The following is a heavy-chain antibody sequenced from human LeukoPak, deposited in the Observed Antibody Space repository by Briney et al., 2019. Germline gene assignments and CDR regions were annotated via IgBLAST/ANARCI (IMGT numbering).Heavy chain of an antibody. J-gene: IGHJ4*02. Sequence: GGSLRLSCAASGFTVSSNYMSWVRQAPGKGLEWVSVIYSGGSTYYADSVKGRFTISRDNSKNTLYLQMNSLRAEDTAVYHCARSPYYDSSTYQDFWGQGTLVTVSS. CDR3: ARSPYYDSSTYQDF. V-gene: IGHV3-53*05. CDR2: IYSGGST. CDR1: GFTVSSNY. D-gene: IGHD3-22*01.